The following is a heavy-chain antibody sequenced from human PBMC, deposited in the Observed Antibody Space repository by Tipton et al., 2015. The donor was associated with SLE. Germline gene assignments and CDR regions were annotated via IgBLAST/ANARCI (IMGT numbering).Heavy chain of an antibody. J-gene: IGHJ6*02. CDR1: GLTFSSYG. CDR3: AGSSWYGFGMDV. Sequence: SLRLSCAASGLTFSSYGMHWVRQAPGKGLEWVAVVWYDGSNKYYADSVKGRFTISRDNSKNTLYLQMNSLRAEDTAVYYCAGSSWYGFGMDVWGQGTTVTVSS. CDR2: VWYDGSNK. V-gene: IGHV3-33*01. D-gene: IGHD6-13*01.